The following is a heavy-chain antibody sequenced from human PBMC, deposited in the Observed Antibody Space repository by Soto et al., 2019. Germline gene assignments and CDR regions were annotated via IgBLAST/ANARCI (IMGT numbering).Heavy chain of an antibody. D-gene: IGHD2-15*01. J-gene: IGHJ4*02. V-gene: IGHV3-7*04. CDR3: ARETWWRLDY. CDR2: INPDGSNE. Sequence: EVQLVESGGGLVQPGGSLRLSCAASGLPFSSQFMSWIRQAPGRGLEWVAKINPDGSNEHYEDPVKGRFTVSRDNTKNSLFLQMTGLRVEDTAVYYCARETWWRLDYWGQGNLVTVSS. CDR1: GLPFSSQF.